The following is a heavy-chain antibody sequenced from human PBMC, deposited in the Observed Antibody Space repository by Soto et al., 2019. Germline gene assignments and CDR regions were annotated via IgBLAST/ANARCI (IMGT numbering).Heavy chain of an antibody. D-gene: IGHD5-12*01. V-gene: IGHV1-3*01. Sequence: ASVKVSCKASGYTFTSYAMRWVRQAPGQRLEWMGWINAGNGNTKYSQKFQGRVTITRDTSARTAYMELSSLRSEDTAVYYCAGGGGYDFGEDYWGQGTLVTVSS. CDR1: GYTFTSYA. CDR2: INAGNGNT. CDR3: AGGGGYDFGEDY. J-gene: IGHJ4*02.